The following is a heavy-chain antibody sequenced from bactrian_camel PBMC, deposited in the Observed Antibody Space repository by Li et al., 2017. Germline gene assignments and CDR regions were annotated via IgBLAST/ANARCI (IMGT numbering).Heavy chain of an antibody. CDR2: ITSGGGNA. Sequence: VQLVESGGGLVQPGGSLRLSCAASGFTFSSDAMNWVRQAPGKGLEWVSTITSGGGNAYYVDSVKDRFTISRDNAKNTLYLQLNSLKTEDTAMYYCARSFSMLDNYWGQGTQVTVS. J-gene: IGHJ4*01. D-gene: IGHD1*01. V-gene: IGHV3S31*01. CDR1: GFTFSSDA. CDR3: ARSFSMLDNY.